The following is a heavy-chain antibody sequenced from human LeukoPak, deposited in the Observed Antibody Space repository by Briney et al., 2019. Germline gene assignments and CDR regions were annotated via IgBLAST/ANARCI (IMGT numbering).Heavy chain of an antibody. V-gene: IGHV1-18*01. CDR3: ARDQYDTWSRRGNFDS. Sequence: ASVKVSCKASGCTFSSYGVNWVRQAPGQGLEWMGWVSPYNGDTNYAQKFQDRVTMTTDTSTNTAYMELRSLRSDDTAVYYCARDQYDTWSRRGNFDSWGQGTLVIVSS. D-gene: IGHD3-3*01. J-gene: IGHJ4*02. CDR2: VSPYNGDT. CDR1: GCTFSSYG.